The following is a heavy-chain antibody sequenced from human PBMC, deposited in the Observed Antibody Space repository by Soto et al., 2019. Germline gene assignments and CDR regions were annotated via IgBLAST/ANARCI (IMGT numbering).Heavy chain of an antibody. D-gene: IGHD2-21*02. CDR3: AGVYYGGDSVNNF. V-gene: IGHV3-30-3*01. Sequence: GGSLRLSCAGSGFSFSSYVLSWVRQAPGRGLEWVAATSYDGNNRYYADSVKGRFIISRDNSKNTLDLEMEAPRPEDTAVYYCAGVYYGGDSVNNFWGQGTPVTVSS. CDR2: TSYDGNNR. CDR1: GFSFSSYV. J-gene: IGHJ4*02.